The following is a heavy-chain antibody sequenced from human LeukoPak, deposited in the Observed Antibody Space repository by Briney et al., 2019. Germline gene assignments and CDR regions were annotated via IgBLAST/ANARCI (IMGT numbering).Heavy chain of an antibody. J-gene: IGHJ4*02. V-gene: IGHV3-23*01. CDR2: ISGSGGSL. CDR3: VKVSGRGPRGPFDS. Sequence: GGSLRLSCAASGLSFYNFAMSWVRQAPGKGLEWVSGISGSGGSLYYAESVKGRFSISRDVSKSMLYLEMKSLRVDDTAVYYCVKVSGRGPRGPFDSRGQGTLVTVSS. D-gene: IGHD1-26*01. CDR1: GLSFYNFA.